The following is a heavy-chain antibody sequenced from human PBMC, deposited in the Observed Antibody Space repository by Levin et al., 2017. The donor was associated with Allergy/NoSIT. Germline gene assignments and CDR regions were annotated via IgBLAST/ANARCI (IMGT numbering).Heavy chain of an antibody. Sequence: TWVRQAPGQGLEWMGRIIPVFGTTNYAQKFQGRVTITADESTSTAYMELSSLRSEDTAVYYCARPTREYYYDNTGGAFDIWGQGTMVTVSS. CDR2: IIPVFGTT. J-gene: IGHJ3*02. CDR3: ARPTREYYYDNTGGAFDI. V-gene: IGHV1-69*15. D-gene: IGHD3-22*01.